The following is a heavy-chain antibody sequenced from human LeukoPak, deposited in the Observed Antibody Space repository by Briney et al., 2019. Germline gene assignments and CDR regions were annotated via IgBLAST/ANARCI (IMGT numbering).Heavy chain of an antibody. CDR3: ARSLGWRAYYYMDV. V-gene: IGHV4-34*01. D-gene: IGHD6-19*01. Sequence: GSLRLSCAASGFTFSSYSMNWVRQPPGKGLEWIGEINHSGSTNYNPSLKSRVTISVDTSKNQFSLKLSSVTAADTAVYYCARSLGWRAYYYMDVWGKGTTVTISS. CDR2: INHSGST. J-gene: IGHJ6*03. CDR1: GFTFSSYS.